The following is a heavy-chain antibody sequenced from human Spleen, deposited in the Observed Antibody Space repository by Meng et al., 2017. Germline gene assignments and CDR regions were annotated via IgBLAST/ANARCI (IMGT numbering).Heavy chain of an antibody. J-gene: IGHJ4*02. Sequence: ESLKISCAASGFTVSRNYMSWVRQAPGKGLEWVSVIYSAGSTYYADSVKGRFTISRDNSKNTLYLHMDSLRAEDTAVYYCAMGALGYCSGGSCPFGFDYWGQGTLVTVSS. CDR3: AMGALGYCSGGSCPFGFDY. CDR1: GFTVSRNY. CDR2: IYSAGST. V-gene: IGHV3-53*01. D-gene: IGHD2-15*01.